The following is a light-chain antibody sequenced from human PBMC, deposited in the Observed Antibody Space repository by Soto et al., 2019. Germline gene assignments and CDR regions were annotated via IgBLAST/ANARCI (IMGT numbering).Light chain of an antibody. Sequence: DIHMTQSPSSLSVSVGDRVTITCRTSQNINAWLSWYQQKPGKAPKLLIYDASSLQSGVTSRFTGSGFGTEFTLTISSLQPDDFATYYCQQYHRYSRTFGQGSKVDIK. CDR3: QQYHRYSRT. J-gene: IGKJ1*01. CDR1: QNINAW. V-gene: IGKV1-5*01. CDR2: DAS.